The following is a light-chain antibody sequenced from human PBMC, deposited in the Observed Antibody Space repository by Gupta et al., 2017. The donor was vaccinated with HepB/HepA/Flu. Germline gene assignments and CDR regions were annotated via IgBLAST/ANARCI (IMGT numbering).Light chain of an antibody. Sequence: TQIPKPQSSCLASVGDRVTIICRAGQSISSYLNWYQQKQGKAPKLLIYSVSSLQSGVPSRFSGSGSGKDFTLTISSLQPEDFATYYCQQSYIGRTFGQGTKVEIK. J-gene: IGKJ1*01. V-gene: IGKV1-39*01. CDR1: QSISSY. CDR3: QQSYIGRT. CDR2: SVS.